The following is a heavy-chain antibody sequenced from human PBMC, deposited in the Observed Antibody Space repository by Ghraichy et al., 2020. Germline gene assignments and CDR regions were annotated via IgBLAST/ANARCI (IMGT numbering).Heavy chain of an antibody. CDR1: GFTFSDYY. D-gene: IGHD5-24*01. Sequence: GSLRLSCAASGFTFSDYYMSWIRQAPGKGLEWVSYISSSSYTNYADSVKGRFTISRDNAKNSLYLQMNSLRAEDTAVYYCARVISSWEMAPQSGWFDPWGQGTLVTVSS. V-gene: IGHV3-11*06. CDR3: ARVISSWEMAPQSGWFDP. CDR2: ISSSSYT. J-gene: IGHJ5*02.